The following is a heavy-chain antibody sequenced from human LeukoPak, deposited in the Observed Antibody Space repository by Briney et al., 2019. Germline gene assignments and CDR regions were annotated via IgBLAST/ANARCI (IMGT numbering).Heavy chain of an antibody. CDR3: ARGRDYSFWSGYGGFDY. CDR2: ISSRSSTM. D-gene: IGHD3-3*01. CDR1: GFTFNSYS. V-gene: IGHV3-48*02. J-gene: IGHJ4*02. Sequence: PGGSLRLSCAASGFTFNSYSMNWVRQAPGKGLEWVSYISSRSSTMYYADSVKGRFTISRDNAKNSLYLEMNSLRDEDTAVYYCARGRDYSFWSGYGGFDYWGQGALVTVSS.